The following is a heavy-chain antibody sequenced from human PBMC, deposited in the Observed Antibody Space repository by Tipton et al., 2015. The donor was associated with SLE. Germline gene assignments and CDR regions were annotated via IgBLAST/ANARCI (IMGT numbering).Heavy chain of an antibody. CDR2: IYTSGST. J-gene: IGHJ4*02. CDR1: GASSSSYS. D-gene: IGHD3-22*01. CDR3: ASSYDSSGYYDGGGY. V-gene: IGHV4-4*08. Sequence: TLSLTCTVSGASSSSYSWGWFRHPPGKGRGWIGYIYTSGSTNYNPPLKSRVTISVDTSKNQFSLKLSSVTAADTAVYYCASSYDSSGYYDGGGYWGQGTLVTVSS.